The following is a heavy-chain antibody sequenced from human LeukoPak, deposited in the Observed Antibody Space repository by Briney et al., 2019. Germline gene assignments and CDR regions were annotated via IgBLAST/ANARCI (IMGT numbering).Heavy chain of an antibody. CDR3: AREGSYPAFDI. CDR1: GGSISSYY. V-gene: IGHV4-59*01. Sequence: PPETLSLTCTVSGGSISSYYWSWIRQPPGKGLGWIGYIYYSGSTNYNPSLKSRVTISVDTSKNQFSLKLSSVTAADTAVYYCAREGSYPAFDIWGQGTMVTVSS. D-gene: IGHD3-10*01. J-gene: IGHJ3*02. CDR2: IYYSGST.